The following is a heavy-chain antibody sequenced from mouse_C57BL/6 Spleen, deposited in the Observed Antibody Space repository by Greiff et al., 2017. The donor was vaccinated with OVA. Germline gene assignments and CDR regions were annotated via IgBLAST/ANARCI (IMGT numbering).Heavy chain of an antibody. J-gene: IGHJ2*01. CDR2: ISDGGSYT. Sequence: EVMLVESGGGLVKPGGSLKLSCAASGFTFSSYAMSWVRQTPEKRLEWVATISDGGSYTYYPDNVKGRFTISRDNAKNNLYLQMSHLKSEDTAMYYCAREDGYDYFDYWGQGTTLTVSS. V-gene: IGHV5-4*01. D-gene: IGHD2-2*01. CDR3: AREDGYDYFDY. CDR1: GFTFSSYA.